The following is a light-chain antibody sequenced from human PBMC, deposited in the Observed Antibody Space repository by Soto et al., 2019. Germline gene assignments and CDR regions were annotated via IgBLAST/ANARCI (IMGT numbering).Light chain of an antibody. J-gene: IGKJ1*01. CDR2: DAS. V-gene: IGKV1-33*01. CDR3: QQYDNLPPTLT. CDR1: QDIATY. Sequence: DIQMTQSPSSLSASVGNRVTITCQASQDIATYLNWYQQKPGKAPNLLIYDASNLETGVPSRFSGGGSGTRFTFTISNLQPEDIATYYCQQYDNLPPTLTFGQGTKVEIE.